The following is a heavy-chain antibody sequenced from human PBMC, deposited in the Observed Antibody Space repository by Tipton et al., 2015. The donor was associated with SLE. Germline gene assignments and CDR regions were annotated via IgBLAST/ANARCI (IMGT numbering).Heavy chain of an antibody. D-gene: IGHD1/OR15-1a*01. J-gene: IGHJ4*02. CDR2: IFHSGGT. CDR1: SASVSGVRFY. Sequence: GLVKPSQTLSLTCTVSSASVSGVRFYWSWIRQRPGKGLEWIGYIFHSGGTSYNPSLKGRGTILIDTSKNQFSLKLSSVTAADTAMYYCVRHAKIVPEAPPWNIESWGQGTLVTVSS. V-gene: IGHV4-30-4*08. CDR3: VRHAKIVPEAPPWNIES.